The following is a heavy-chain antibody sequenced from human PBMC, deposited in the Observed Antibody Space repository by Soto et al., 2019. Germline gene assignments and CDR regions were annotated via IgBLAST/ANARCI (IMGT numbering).Heavy chain of an antibody. V-gene: IGHV3-23*01. CDR2: ISPNGDST. Sequence: EVQLLESGGGLVQPGGSLRLACAASGFTFNNYAMNWVRQAPGRGLEWVSIISPNGDSTYYAASVKGRFTISRDNSQNSVFLQMNSLRAEDTAIYFCGKVRLTDYLRYAPHLWGQGTLVTVYS. CDR1: GFTFNNYA. D-gene: IGHD2-8*01. J-gene: IGHJ3*01. CDR3: GKVRLTDYLRYAPHL.